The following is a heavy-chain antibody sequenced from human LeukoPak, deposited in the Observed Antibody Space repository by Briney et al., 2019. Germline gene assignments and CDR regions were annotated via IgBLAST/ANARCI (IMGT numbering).Heavy chain of an antibody. V-gene: IGHV4-34*01. J-gene: IGHJ4*02. CDR3: ARVMGSSGSPPEY. CDR1: GGSFSGYY. D-gene: IGHD3-22*01. Sequence: SETLSLTCAVYGGSFSGYYWSWIRQPPGKGLEWIGEISHSGSTNYNPSLKSRVTISVDTSKNQFSLKLSSVTAADTAVYYCARVMGSSGSPPEYWGQGTLVTVSS. CDR2: ISHSGST.